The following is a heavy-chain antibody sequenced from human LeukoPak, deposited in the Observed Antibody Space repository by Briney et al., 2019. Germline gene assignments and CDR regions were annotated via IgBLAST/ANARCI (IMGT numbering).Heavy chain of an antibody. V-gene: IGHV1-2*02. D-gene: IGHD3-16*01. CDR3: ASGGVGGALDY. Sequence: ASVKVSCKASGYTFSDYYMHWVRQAPGQGLEWMGWVNPKSDGTNYAQKFQGRVTMTRDTSISTAYMELSRLTSDDTAVYYCASGGVGGALDYWGRGTLVTVSS. CDR1: GYTFSDYY. CDR2: VNPKSDGT. J-gene: IGHJ4*02.